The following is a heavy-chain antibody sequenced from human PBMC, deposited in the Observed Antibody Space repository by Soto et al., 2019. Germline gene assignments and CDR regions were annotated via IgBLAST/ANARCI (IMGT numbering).Heavy chain of an antibody. CDR3: ARDSGKSNYFDY. CDR1: GFTVSSNH. J-gene: IGHJ4*02. D-gene: IGHD1-26*01. CDR2: IYIGGNT. V-gene: IGHV3-53*04. Sequence: EVQLVDSGGDLVQPGGSLRLSCAASGFTVSSNHISWVRQAPGKGLEWVSVIYIGGNTYYADSVKGRFTISRHNSKNTVFLQMNSLRTEDTAVYYCARDSGKSNYFDYWGQGTLVTVSS.